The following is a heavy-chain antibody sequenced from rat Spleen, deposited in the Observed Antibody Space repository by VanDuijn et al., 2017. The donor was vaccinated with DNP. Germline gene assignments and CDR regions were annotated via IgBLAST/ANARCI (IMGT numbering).Heavy chain of an antibody. V-gene: IGHV5S14*01. CDR2: ISTGGDDT. CDR3: ARHRTIMPYYYAMDA. J-gene: IGHJ4*01. Sequence: EVRLVESDGGLVQPGRSLKLSCAASGFTFSDYYMAWVRQSPTKGLEWVASISTGGDDTYYRDSVKGRFTISRDNAKNTQYLQMDSLRSEDTATYYCARHRTIMPYYYAMDAWGQGASVTVSS. CDR1: GFTFSDYY. D-gene: IGHD1-12*01.